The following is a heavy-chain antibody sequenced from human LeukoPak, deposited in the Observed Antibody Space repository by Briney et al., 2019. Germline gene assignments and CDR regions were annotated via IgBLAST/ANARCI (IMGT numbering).Heavy chain of an antibody. CDR3: AREGGSYSNYFDY. CDR2: IYSDGIST. CDR1: GFTFSSYW. D-gene: IGHD1-26*01. V-gene: IGHV3-74*01. J-gene: IGHJ4*02. Sequence: GSLRLSCAATGFTFSSYWMHWVRQAPGKGLVGVSRIYSDGISTSYADSVKGRFTISRDNAKNTLYLQMNSLKAEDTAIYYCAREGGSYSNYFDYWGQGTLVTVSS.